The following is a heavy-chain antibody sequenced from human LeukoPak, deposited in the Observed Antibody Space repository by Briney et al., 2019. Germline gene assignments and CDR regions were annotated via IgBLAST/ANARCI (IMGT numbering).Heavy chain of an antibody. Sequence: GGSLRLSCAASGFTFSSYAMSWVRQAPGKGLEWVSAISGSGGSKYYADSVKGRFTISRDNSKNTLYLQMNSLRAEDTAVYYCAKTGSSSWYYFDYWGQGTLVTVSS. CDR2: ISGSGGSK. CDR3: AKTGSSSWYYFDY. D-gene: IGHD6-13*01. V-gene: IGHV3-23*01. CDR1: GFTFSSYA. J-gene: IGHJ4*02.